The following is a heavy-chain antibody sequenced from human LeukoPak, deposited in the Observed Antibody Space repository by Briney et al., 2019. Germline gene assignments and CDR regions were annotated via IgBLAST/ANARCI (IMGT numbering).Heavy chain of an antibody. D-gene: IGHD3-22*01. V-gene: IGHV3-74*01. J-gene: IGHJ5*02. CDR3: ARDRGYYYDSSGHINWFDP. Sequence: GGSLRLSCAASGFTFSSYWMHWVRQAPGKGLVWVSRINTDGSSTSYADSVKGRFTISRDNAKNTLYLQMNSLRAEDTAVYYCARDRGYYYDSSGHINWFDPWGQGTLVTVSS. CDR1: GFTFSSYW. CDR2: INTDGSST.